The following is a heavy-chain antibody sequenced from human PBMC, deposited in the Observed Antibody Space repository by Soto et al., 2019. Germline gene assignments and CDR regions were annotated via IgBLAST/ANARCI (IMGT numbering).Heavy chain of an antibody. V-gene: IGHV1-24*01. D-gene: IGHD6-6*01. CDR1: GYTLTELS. CDR2: FDPEDGET. CDR3: ATAGQLAYYYYYGMDV. J-gene: IGHJ6*02. Sequence: ASVKVSCKVSGYTLTELSMHWVRQAPGKGLEWMGGFDPEDGETIYAQKFQGRVTMTEDTSTDTAYMELSSLRSEDTAVYYCATAGQLAYYYYYGMDVWGQGTTVTVSS.